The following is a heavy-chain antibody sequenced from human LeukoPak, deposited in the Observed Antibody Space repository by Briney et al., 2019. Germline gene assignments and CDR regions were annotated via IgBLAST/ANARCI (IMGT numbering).Heavy chain of an antibody. CDR2: ISYDGSNK. CDR3: ARETAYYFDY. Sequence: QPGRSLRLSCEASGLTFSSYTMHWVRQAPGKGLEWVAIISYDGSNKYYADSVKGRFTISRDNSKNTLYLQMNSLRTEDTAVYYCARETAYYFDYWGQGTLVTVSS. CDR1: GLTFSSYT. D-gene: IGHD2-21*02. J-gene: IGHJ4*02. V-gene: IGHV3-30*04.